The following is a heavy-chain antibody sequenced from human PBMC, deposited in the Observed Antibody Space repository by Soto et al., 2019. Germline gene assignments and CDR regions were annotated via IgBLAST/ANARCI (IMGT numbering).Heavy chain of an antibody. D-gene: IGHD6-13*01. Sequence: SGPTLVNPTQTLTLTCTVSGFSLSNARMGVSWIRQPPGKALEWLAHIFSNDEKSYSTSLKSRLTISKDTSKSQVVLTMTNMDPVDTATYYCARMDSSSWYYYGMDVWGQGTTVTVSS. CDR3: ARMDSSSWYYYGMDV. CDR2: IFSNDEK. CDR1: GFSLSNARMG. V-gene: IGHV2-26*01. J-gene: IGHJ6*02.